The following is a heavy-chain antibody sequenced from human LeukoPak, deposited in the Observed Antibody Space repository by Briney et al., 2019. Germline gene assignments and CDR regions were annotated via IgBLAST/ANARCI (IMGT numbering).Heavy chain of an antibody. Sequence: ASVKVSCKASGYTFTSYGISWVRQAPGQGLEWMGWISAYNGNTNYAQKLQGRVTMTTDTSTSTAHMELRSLRSDDTAVYYCARRGGLLWFGESRNYYFDYWGQGTLVTVSS. CDR2: ISAYNGNT. J-gene: IGHJ4*02. D-gene: IGHD3-10*01. CDR1: GYTFTSYG. V-gene: IGHV1-18*01. CDR3: ARRGGLLWFGESRNYYFDY.